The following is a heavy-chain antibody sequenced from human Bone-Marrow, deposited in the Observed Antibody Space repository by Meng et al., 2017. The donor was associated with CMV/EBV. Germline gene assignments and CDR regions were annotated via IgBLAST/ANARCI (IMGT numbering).Heavy chain of an antibody. CDR3: ARDGVATTLDY. Sequence: GESLKISCAASGFTFSSYAMHWVRQAPGKGLEWVAVISYDGSNKYYADSVKGRFTISRDNSKNTLYLQMNSRRAEDTAVYYCARDGVATTLDYWGQGTLVTVSS. V-gene: IGHV3-30*04. J-gene: IGHJ4*02. CDR1: GFTFSSYA. D-gene: IGHD5-24*01. CDR2: ISYDGSNK.